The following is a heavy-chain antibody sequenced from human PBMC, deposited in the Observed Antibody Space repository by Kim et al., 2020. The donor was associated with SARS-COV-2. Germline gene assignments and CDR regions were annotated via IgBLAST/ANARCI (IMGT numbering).Heavy chain of an antibody. Sequence: SETLSLTCTVSGGSISSSNYYWGWIRQPPGKGLEWIVSILYSGSTYYNPSLKSRVTISVDTSKNQFSLTLSSVTAADTAVYYCARDLGQQLVFGGFDPWGQGTLVTVSS. CDR2: ILYSGST. CDR3: ARDLGQQLVFGGFDP. J-gene: IGHJ5*02. V-gene: IGHV4-39*07. CDR1: GGSISSSNYY. D-gene: IGHD6-13*01.